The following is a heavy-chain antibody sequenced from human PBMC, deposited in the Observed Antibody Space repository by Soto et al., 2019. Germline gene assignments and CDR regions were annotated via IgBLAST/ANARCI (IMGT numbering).Heavy chain of an antibody. CDR1: GYSFTDYP. CDR3: ARRVAWVLKQYFVDY. Sequence: QVQLVQSGDDVKKPGASVKVSCKTSGYSFTDYPISWVRQAPGQGLERMGRVNPHNGANQYVSRFYDRVNMTTDTSRNTAYMDLTSLRSEDTAVYFCARRVAWVLKQYFVDYWGQATLVTITS. CDR2: VNPHNGAN. D-gene: IGHD1-26*01. V-gene: IGHV1-18*04. J-gene: IGHJ4*02.